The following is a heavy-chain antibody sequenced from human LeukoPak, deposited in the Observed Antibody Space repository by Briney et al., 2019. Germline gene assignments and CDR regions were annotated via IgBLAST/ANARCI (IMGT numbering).Heavy chain of an antibody. D-gene: IGHD5-18*01. Sequence: GGSLRLSCAASGFTFTTYWMHWVRQAPGKGLVWVSHINSDGSITSYADSVKGRFTISRDNAKNTLYLQMNSLRAEDTAVYYCARDAVDTANAVRGQGTTVTVSS. J-gene: IGHJ6*02. CDR2: INSDGSIT. CDR3: ARDAVDTANAV. V-gene: IGHV3-74*01. CDR1: GFTFTTYW.